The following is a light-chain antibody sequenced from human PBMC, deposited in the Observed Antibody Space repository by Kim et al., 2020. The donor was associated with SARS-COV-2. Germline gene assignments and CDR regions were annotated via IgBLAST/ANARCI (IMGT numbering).Light chain of an antibody. V-gene: IGLV1-44*01. CDR2: SNN. J-gene: IGLJ3*02. CDR1: TSNIGSKT. Sequence: GQRVTISCSGSTSNIGSKTVSWYQHLPGTAPKLLIYSNNLRPSGVPDRFSASKAGTSAYLAISGLKSEDEGDYYCATWDDSLSGPVFGGGTQLTVL. CDR3: ATWDDSLSGPV.